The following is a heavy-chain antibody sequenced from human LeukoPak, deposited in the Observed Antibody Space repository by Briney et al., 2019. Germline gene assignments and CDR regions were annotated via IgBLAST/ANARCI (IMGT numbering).Heavy chain of an antibody. Sequence: GGSLRLSCAASGFTFSSYWMSWVRQAPGKGLEWVANIKKDGSEKYYVDPVKGRLTISRDNAKNTLFLQMNSLRAEDTAIYYCARARELWLRYYFDYWGQGTLVTVSS. CDR2: IKKDGSEK. J-gene: IGHJ4*02. V-gene: IGHV3-7*01. CDR3: ARARELWLRYYFDY. D-gene: IGHD5-18*01. CDR1: GFTFSSYW.